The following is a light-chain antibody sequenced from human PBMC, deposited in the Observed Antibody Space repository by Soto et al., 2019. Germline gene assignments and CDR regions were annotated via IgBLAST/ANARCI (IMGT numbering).Light chain of an antibody. CDR2: EVS. Sequence: QSVLTQPPSASGSPGQSVTISCTGTSSDIGGYNYVSWYQQHPGTAHKLMIYEVSQRPSGVPDRFSGSKSGNTASLTVSGLQAEDAADYYCSSYAGSNNFVVFGGGTPLTVL. V-gene: IGLV2-8*01. CDR1: SSDIGGYNY. J-gene: IGLJ2*01. CDR3: SSYAGSNNFVV.